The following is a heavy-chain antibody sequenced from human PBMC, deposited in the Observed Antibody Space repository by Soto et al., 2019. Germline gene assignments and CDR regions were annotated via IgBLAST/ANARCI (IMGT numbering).Heavy chain of an antibody. V-gene: IGHV1-69*01. J-gene: IGHJ6*02. D-gene: IGHD2-21*01. CDR2: IIPIFGTA. CDR3: ASASYCGGDCYYDGMDF. CDR1: GGTFSSYA. Sequence: QVQLVQSGAEVKKPGSSVKVSCKASGGTFSSYAISWVRQAPGQGLEWMGGIIPIFGTANYAQKFQGRVTITADESTSTAYMELSSLRSEDTAVYYCASASYCGGDCYYDGMDFWGQGTTVTGSS.